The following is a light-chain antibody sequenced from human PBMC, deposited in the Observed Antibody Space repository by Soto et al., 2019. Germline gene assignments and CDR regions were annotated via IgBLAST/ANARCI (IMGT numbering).Light chain of an antibody. J-gene: IGLJ3*02. Sequence: QSVLTQSPSASASLGAPIKLTCTLSSGHSTYAVAWHQQHPERGPRYLMKLNSDGRHFKGDGISDRFSGSSSGAERYLTISSLQSEDEADYYCQTWGTGYQVFGGGTKLTVL. CDR2: LNSDGRH. CDR3: QTWGTGYQV. V-gene: IGLV4-69*01. CDR1: SGHSTYA.